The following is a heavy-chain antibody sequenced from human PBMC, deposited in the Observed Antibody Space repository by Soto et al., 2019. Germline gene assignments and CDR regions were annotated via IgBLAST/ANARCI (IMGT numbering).Heavy chain of an antibody. CDR1: GAFVTNGYS. V-gene: IGHV4-4*02. Sequence: QVQLQESGPGLVKPSGTLSLTCAVSGAFVTNGYSWSWVRQAPGKGLEYIGQIGYGGSPTYKTSLEGGFTLRPDPSSPHGARTPPSRPAADAATSVVGRGGEIRGRGGGCARLDPWGQGILVAVSS. CDR2: IGYGGSP. D-gene: IGHD3-16*01. CDR3: GRGGEIRGRGGGCARLDP. J-gene: IGHJ5*02.